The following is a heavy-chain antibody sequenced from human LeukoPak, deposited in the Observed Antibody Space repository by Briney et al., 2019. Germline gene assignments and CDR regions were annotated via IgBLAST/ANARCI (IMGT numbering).Heavy chain of an antibody. CDR3: AKDRIAVAGTLDY. V-gene: IGHV3-48*01. CDR2: ISSSSTTI. D-gene: IGHD6-19*01. CDR1: GFTFSSYS. Sequence: SGGSLRLSCAASGFTFSSYSMMWVRQAPGKGLEWVSYISSSSTTIHYADSVKGRFTISRDNAKNSVYLQMNSLRAEDTAVYYCAKDRIAVAGTLDYWGQGTLVTVSS. J-gene: IGHJ4*02.